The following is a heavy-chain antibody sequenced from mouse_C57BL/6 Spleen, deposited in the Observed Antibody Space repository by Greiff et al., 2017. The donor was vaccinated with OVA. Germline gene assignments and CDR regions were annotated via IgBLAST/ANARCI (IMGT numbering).Heavy chain of an antibody. CDR1: GFTFSSYG. V-gene: IGHV5-6*01. Sequence: EVQLVESGGDLVKPGGSLKLSCAASGFTFSSYGMSWVRQTPDKRLEWVATISSGGSYTYYPDSVKGRFTISRDNAKNTLYLQMSSLKSEDTAMYYCARHEGLRFAYWGQGTLVTVSA. J-gene: IGHJ3*01. CDR2: ISSGGSYT. CDR3: ARHEGLRFAY. D-gene: IGHD2-4*01.